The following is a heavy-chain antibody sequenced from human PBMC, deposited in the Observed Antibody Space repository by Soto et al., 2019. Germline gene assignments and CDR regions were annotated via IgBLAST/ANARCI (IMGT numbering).Heavy chain of an antibody. CDR1: GFTFSSYW. J-gene: IGHJ6*02. CDR2: IDSDGSTT. V-gene: IGHV3-74*01. CDR3: VRAVTTINYYGMDV. Sequence: GGSLRLSCAASGFTFSSYWMHWVRQAPGKGLVWVSHIDSDGSTTSYVDSVKGRFNISRDNAKSTLFLQMNSLRAEDTAVYYCVRAVTTINYYGMDVWGQGTTVTVSS. D-gene: IGHD4-17*01.